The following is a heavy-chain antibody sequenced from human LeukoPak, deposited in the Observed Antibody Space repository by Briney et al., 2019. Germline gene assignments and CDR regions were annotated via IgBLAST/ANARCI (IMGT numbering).Heavy chain of an antibody. CDR1: GSTFSSYS. D-gene: IGHD5-24*01. Sequence: PGGSLRLSCAASGSTFSSYSMNWGRQAPGKGLEWVSSISSSSSYIYYADSVKGRFTISRDNAKNSLYLQMNSLRAEDTAVYYCATVEMATSWPYYYYMDVWGKGTTVTVSS. V-gene: IGHV3-21*01. J-gene: IGHJ6*03. CDR3: ATVEMATSWPYYYYMDV. CDR2: ISSSSSYI.